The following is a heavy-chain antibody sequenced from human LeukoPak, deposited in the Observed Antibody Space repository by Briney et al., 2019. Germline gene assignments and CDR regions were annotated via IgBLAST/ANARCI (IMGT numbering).Heavy chain of an antibody. J-gene: IGHJ4*02. Sequence: GGSLRLSCAASGFTSSNYSLNWVRQAPGKGLEWVSSISSSSSDIYYADSVKGRFTISRDNAKDSLYLQMNSLRAEDTAVYYCARESGYDIDFDYWGQGTLVTVSS. V-gene: IGHV3-21*01. CDR3: ARESGYDIDFDY. CDR2: ISSSSSDI. D-gene: IGHD5-12*01. CDR1: GFTSSNYS.